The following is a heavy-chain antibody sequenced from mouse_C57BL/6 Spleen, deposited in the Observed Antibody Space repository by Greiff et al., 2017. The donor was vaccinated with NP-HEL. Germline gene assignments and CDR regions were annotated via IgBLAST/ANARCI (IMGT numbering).Heavy chain of an antibody. D-gene: IGHD3-2*02. J-gene: IGHJ4*01. CDR1: GYTFTSYW. CDR3: ARQAAGEDYYAMDY. V-gene: IGHV1-69*01. CDR2: IDPSDSYT. Sequence: QVQLQQPGAELVMPGASVKLSCKASGYTFTSYWMHWVKQRPGQGLEWIGEIDPSDSYTNYNQKFKGKSTLTVDKSSSTAYMQLSSLTAEDSAVYYCARQAAGEDYYAMDYWGQGTSVTVSS.